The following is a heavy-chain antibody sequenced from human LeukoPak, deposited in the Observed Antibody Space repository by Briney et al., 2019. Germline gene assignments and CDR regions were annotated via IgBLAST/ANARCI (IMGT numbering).Heavy chain of an antibody. CDR1: GFTFSSYA. D-gene: IGHD1-26*01. V-gene: IGHV3-30-3*01. CDR3: ARGSYSGSFRGDY. CDR2: ISYDGSNK. Sequence: GGALRLSCAASGFTFSSYAMHWVRQAPAKGLEWVAVISYDGSNKYYADSVKGRFTISRDNSKNTLYLQMNSLRAEDTAVYYCARGSYSGSFRGDYWGQGTLVTVSS. J-gene: IGHJ4*02.